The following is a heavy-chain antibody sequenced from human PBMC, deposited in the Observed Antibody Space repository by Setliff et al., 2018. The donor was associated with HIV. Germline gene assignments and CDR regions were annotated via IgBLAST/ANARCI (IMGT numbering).Heavy chain of an antibody. V-gene: IGHV4-61*02. CDR3: ARDQADVYNYLLSGAFDF. J-gene: IGHJ3*01. CDR1: GGSISSGSYY. D-gene: IGHD3-10*01. Sequence: SETLSLTCTVSGGSISSGSYYWSWIRQPAGKGLEWLGRIYTSGSTNYNPSLKSRVTISLDTSKNQFSLKLSSVTAADTAVYYCARDQADVYNYLLSGAFDFWGQGAMVTVSS. CDR2: IYTSGST.